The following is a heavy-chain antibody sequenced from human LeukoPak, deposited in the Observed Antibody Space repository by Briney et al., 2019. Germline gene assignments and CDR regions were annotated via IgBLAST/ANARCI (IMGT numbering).Heavy chain of an antibody. CDR3: ARGNLEWLSLDY. V-gene: IGHV4-31*03. J-gene: IGHJ4*02. Sequence: SETLSLTCTVSGGSIRTDGYYWSWIRQHPGKSLEGIGFIYYSGSTYYNPALKRRVSMSGHTSKNQFFLKLTSVTAADTAVYFCARGNLEWLSLDYWGQGTLVTVSS. D-gene: IGHD3-3*01. CDR2: IYYSGST. CDR1: GGSIRTDGYY.